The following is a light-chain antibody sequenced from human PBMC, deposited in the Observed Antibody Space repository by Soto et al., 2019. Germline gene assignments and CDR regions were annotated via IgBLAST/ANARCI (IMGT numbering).Light chain of an antibody. CDR2: DST. J-gene: IGLJ3*02. Sequence: QAVVTQEPSLTVSPGGTGTLTCASNTGPVTTTHYTYWIQKKSGQAPRTLIYDSTQRHPLTPARFSAFLPGGKAALTLSVAQPEDEADYYCFLSHRGPWVFGGGTKLTVL. CDR3: FLSHRGPWV. V-gene: IGLV7-46*01. CDR1: TGPVTTTHY.